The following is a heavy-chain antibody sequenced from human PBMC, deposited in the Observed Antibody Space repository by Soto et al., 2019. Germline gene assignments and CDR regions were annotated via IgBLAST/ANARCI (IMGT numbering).Heavy chain of an antibody. CDR1: GGTFSSYA. D-gene: IGHD2-15*01. Sequence: SVKVSCKASGGTFSSYAISWVRQAPGQGLEWMGGIIPIFGTANYAQKFQGRVTITADESTSTAYMELSSLRSEDTAVYYCARDPCSGGSCPTNYFDYWGQGTLVTVSP. J-gene: IGHJ4*02. CDR3: ARDPCSGGSCPTNYFDY. V-gene: IGHV1-69*13. CDR2: IIPIFGTA.